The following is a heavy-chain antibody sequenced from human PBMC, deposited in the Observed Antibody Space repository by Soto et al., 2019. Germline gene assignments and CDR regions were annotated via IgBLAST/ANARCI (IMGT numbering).Heavy chain of an antibody. CDR3: AREGPAPYYYYGMEV. Sequence: QVQLVQSGAEVKKPGASVKVSCKASGYTFTNYGFSWVRQAPGQGLEWMGWISGYNGNTKYVEKFQGRVTXXXXPSXSXXXXXXXXLXXXDTAVYYCAREGPAPYYYYGMEVWGQGTAVTVSS. CDR1: GYTFTNYG. CDR2: ISGYNGNT. J-gene: IGHJ6*02. V-gene: IGHV1-18*01.